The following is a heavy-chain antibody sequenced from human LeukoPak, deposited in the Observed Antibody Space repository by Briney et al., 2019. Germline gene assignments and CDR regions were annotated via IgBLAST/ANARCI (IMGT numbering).Heavy chain of an antibody. CDR2: IYYSGST. Sequence: SETLSLTCTVSGGSISSYYWSWIRQPPGKGLEWIGYIYYSGSTNYNPSLKSRVTISVDTSKNQFSLKLSSVTAADTAVYYCARGGDFWSGRTPFDCWGQGTLVTVSS. CDR3: ARGGDFWSGRTPFDC. J-gene: IGHJ4*02. V-gene: IGHV4-59*01. CDR1: GGSISSYY. D-gene: IGHD3-3*01.